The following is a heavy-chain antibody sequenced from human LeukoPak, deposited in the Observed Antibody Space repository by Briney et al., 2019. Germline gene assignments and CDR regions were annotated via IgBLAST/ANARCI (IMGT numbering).Heavy chain of an antibody. Sequence: ASVKVSCKASGYTFTGYYMHWVRQAPGQGLEWMGWINPNSGGTNYAQKFQGRVTMTRDTSISTANMELSRLRSDDTAVYYCARWGVVPAALYYYYMDVWGTGTTVTVSS. CDR3: ARWGVVPAALYYYYMDV. D-gene: IGHD2-2*01. CDR1: GYTFTGYY. CDR2: INPNSGGT. V-gene: IGHV1-2*02. J-gene: IGHJ6*03.